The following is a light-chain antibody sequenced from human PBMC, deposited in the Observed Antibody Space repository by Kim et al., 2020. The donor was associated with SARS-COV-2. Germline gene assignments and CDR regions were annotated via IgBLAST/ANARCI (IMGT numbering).Light chain of an antibody. V-gene: IGKV3-15*01. CDR3: QQYNNWPSLT. CDR2: GAS. CDR1: QSVSSN. J-gene: IGKJ4*01. Sequence: EIVMTQSPATLSVSPGERATLSCRASQSVSSNLAWYQQKPGQAPRLLIYGASTRATGIPARFSGSGSGTEFTLTISSLQSEDFADYYCQQYNNWPSLTFGGGTKVDIK.